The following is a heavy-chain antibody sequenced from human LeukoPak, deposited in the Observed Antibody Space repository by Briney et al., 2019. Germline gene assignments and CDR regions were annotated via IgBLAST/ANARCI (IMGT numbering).Heavy chain of an antibody. CDR2: INHSGST. CDR3: ARGAPRYSRDSKTKKKYAFDI. V-gene: IGHV4-34*01. D-gene: IGHD6-13*01. CDR1: GGSFSGYY. Sequence: PSETLSLTCAVYGGSFSGYYWSWIRQPPGKGLEWIGEINHSGSTNYNPSLKSRVTISVDTSKNQFSLKLSSVTAADTAVYYCARGAPRYSRDSKTKKKYAFDIWGQGTMVTVSS. J-gene: IGHJ3*02.